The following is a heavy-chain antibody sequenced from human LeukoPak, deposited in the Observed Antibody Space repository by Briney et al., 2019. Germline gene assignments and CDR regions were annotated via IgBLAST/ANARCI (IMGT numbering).Heavy chain of an antibody. J-gene: IGHJ4*02. CDR3: AKDALLTGYYKGGVAYYFDY. CDR2: ISWNSGSI. D-gene: IGHD3-9*01. CDR1: GFTFDDYA. V-gene: IGHV3-9*01. Sequence: PGGSLRLSCAASGFTFDDYAMHWVRQAPGKGLEWVSGISWNSGSIGYADSVKGRFTISRDNAKNSLYLQMNSLRAEDTALYYCAKDALLTGYYKGGVAYYFDYWGQGTLVTVSS.